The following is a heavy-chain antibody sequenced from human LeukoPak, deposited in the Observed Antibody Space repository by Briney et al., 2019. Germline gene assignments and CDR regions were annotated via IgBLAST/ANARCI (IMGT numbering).Heavy chain of an antibody. CDR2: IYTSGST. CDR1: GGSISSGSYY. D-gene: IGHD5-18*01. J-gene: IGHJ4*02. V-gene: IGHV4-61*02. CDR3: ARSRSGYPDY. Sequence: SQTLSLTCTVSGGSISSGSYYWRWLRQPAGKGLEWIGRIYTSGSTNYNPSLKSRVTISVDTSKKQFSLKLSSVTAADTAVYYCARSRSGYPDYWGQGTLVTVSS.